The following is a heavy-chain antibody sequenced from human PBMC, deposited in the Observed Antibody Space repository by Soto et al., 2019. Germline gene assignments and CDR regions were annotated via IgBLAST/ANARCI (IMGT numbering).Heavy chain of an antibody. CDR2: VSRSSSYI. D-gene: IGHD3-10*01. J-gene: IGHJ4*02. Sequence: EVQLVESGGGLVKPGGSLRLSCAASGFTFSGHTINWVRQAPGKGLEWVSSVSRSSSYIYYADSVKGRFTVSRDDAEKSLYLQMNSLRAEDTAIYYCARCMGVDGSGYAFFDSWGQGTQVTVSS. CDR3: ARCMGVDGSGYAFFDS. V-gene: IGHV3-21*01. CDR1: GFTFSGHT.